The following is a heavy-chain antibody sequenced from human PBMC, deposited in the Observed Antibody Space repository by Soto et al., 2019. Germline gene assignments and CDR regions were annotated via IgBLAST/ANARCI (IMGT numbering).Heavy chain of an antibody. D-gene: IGHD6-13*01. CDR3: ARHQGPAAVNYGMEA. Sequence: GGSLRLSCAASGFTFSSYSMNWVRQAPGKGLEWVASISSSSSYIYYADSVKGRFTISRDKAKNSLFLQMSSLRADDSALYYCARHQGPAAVNYGMEAWGQGTTETVSS. J-gene: IGHJ6*02. CDR2: ISSSSSYI. CDR1: GFTFSSYS. V-gene: IGHV3-21*01.